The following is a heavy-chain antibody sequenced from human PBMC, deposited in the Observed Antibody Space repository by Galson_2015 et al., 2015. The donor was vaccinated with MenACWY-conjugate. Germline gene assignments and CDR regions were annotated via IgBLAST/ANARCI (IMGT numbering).Heavy chain of an antibody. J-gene: IGHJ2*01. CDR2: MSGSGGSR. D-gene: IGHD2-2*01. Sequence: SLRLSCAASGFIFSSYAMSWVRQAPGKGLEWVSAMSGSGGSRNYADSVKGRFTISRDNSKNTLYLQMNSLRAEDTAVYYCAKTYCSRTNCREPNWYFDLWGRDTLVTVSS. CDR1: GFIFSSYA. CDR3: AKTYCSRTNCREPNWYFDL. V-gene: IGHV3-23*01.